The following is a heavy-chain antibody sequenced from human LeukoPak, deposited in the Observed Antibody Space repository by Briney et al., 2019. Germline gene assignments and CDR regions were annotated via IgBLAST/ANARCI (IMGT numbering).Heavy chain of an antibody. D-gene: IGHD1-1*01. Sequence: SETLSLTCAVSGGSISSSSYYWGWIRQPPGKGLEWIGSIYYSGSTYYNPSLKSRVTISVDTSKNQFSLKLSSVTAADTAVYYCARRGKLEPLNWFDPWGQGTLVTVSS. CDR1: GGSISSSSYY. V-gene: IGHV4-39*01. CDR2: IYYSGST. CDR3: ARRGKLEPLNWFDP. J-gene: IGHJ5*02.